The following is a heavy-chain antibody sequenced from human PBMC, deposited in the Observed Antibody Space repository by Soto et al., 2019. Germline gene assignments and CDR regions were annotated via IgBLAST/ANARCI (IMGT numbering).Heavy chain of an antibody. J-gene: IGHJ3*02. CDR2: IKQDGSEK. D-gene: IGHD2-2*01. CDR3: AGIRCSTSCYAAAFDI. V-gene: IGHV3-7*01. CDR1: GFTFSSYW. Sequence: GGSLRLSCAASGFTFSSYWMSWVRQAPGKGLEWVANIKQDGSEKYYMDSVKGRFTISRDNAKNSLYLQMNSLRAEDTAVYYCAGIRCSTSCYAAAFDIWGQGTMVTVSS.